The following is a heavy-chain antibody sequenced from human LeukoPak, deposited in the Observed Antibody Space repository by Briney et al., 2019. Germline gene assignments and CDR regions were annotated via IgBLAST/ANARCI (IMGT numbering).Heavy chain of an antibody. D-gene: IGHD3-10*01. J-gene: IGHJ3*02. V-gene: IGHV3-21*01. CDR2: ISSSSYI. Sequence: GGSLRLSCAASGFTFSSYSMNWVRQAPGKGLEWVSSISSSSYIYYADSVKGRFTISRDNAKNSLYLQMNSLRAEDTAVYYCARDNEWFGESDAFDIWGQGTMVTVSS. CDR1: GFTFSSYS. CDR3: ARDNEWFGESDAFDI.